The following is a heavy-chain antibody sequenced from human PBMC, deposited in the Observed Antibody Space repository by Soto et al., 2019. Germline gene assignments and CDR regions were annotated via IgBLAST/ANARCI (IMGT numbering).Heavy chain of an antibody. CDR1: GGSISSGGYS. J-gene: IGHJ4*02. Sequence: PSETLSLTCTVSGGSISSGGYSWSWIRQPPGKGLEWIGYIYYSGSTYYNPSLKSRVTISVDTSKNQFSLKLSSVTAADTAVYYCARRKSYYDILTGYSRLGYFDYWGQGTLVTVSS. V-gene: IGHV4-30-2*03. D-gene: IGHD3-9*01. CDR3: ARRKSYYDILTGYSRLGYFDY. CDR2: IYYSGST.